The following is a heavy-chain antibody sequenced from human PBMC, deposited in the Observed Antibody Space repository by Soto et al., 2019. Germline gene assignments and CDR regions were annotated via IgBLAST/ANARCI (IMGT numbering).Heavy chain of an antibody. CDR3: ASTSAAGKYYYGMDV. CDR2: IYYSGST. V-gene: IGHV4-59*12. J-gene: IGHJ6*02. D-gene: IGHD6-13*01. CDR1: GGSLSSYY. Sequence: PSETLFLTCTVSGGSLSSYYWSWIRQPPGKGLEWIGYIYYSGSTNYNPSLKSRVTISADKSISTAYLQWSSLKASDTAMYYCASTSAAGKYYYGMDVWGQGTTVNVSS.